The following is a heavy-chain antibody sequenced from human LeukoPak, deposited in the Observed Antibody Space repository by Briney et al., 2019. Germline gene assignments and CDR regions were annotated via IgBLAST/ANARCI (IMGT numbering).Heavy chain of an antibody. Sequence: AASVNVSCKASGGTFSSYAISWVRQAPGQGLEWMGWISAYNGNTNYAQKLQGRVTMTTDTSTSTAYMELRSLGSDDTAVYYCARGLYGDHLDYWGQGTLVTVSS. J-gene: IGHJ4*02. CDR1: GGTFSSYA. CDR2: ISAYNGNT. D-gene: IGHD4-17*01. V-gene: IGHV1-18*01. CDR3: ARGLYGDHLDY.